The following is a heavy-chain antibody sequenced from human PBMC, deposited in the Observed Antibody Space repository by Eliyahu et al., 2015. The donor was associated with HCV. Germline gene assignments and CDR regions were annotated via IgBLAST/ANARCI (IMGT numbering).Heavy chain of an antibody. V-gene: IGHV4-31*03. Sequence: QVQLQESGPGLVKPSQTLSLXCSVSGXSITSGPYYWSWLRQHPGKGLEWIGYIYYSGTTYYNPSLKSRVTMSLDRSKNQFSLKLNSVTAADTAVYYCARDDSGDYGLDYWGQGTLVTVSS. D-gene: IGHD4-17*01. J-gene: IGHJ4*02. CDR2: IYYSGTT. CDR1: GXSITSGPYY. CDR3: ARDDSGDYGLDY.